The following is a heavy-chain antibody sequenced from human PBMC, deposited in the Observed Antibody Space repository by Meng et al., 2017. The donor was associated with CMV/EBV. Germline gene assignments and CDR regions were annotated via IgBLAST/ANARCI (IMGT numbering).Heavy chain of an antibody. D-gene: IGHD1-26*01. Sequence: VQLVQCGVEVKKPGAPVKVSWKASGYTFTGYYMHWVRQAPGQGLEWMGWINPNSGGTNYAQKFQGRVTMTRDTSISTAYMELSRLRSDDTAVYYCARTPSYSGSQRPFDYWGQGTLVTVSS. CDR3: ARTPSYSGSQRPFDY. CDR2: INPNSGGT. CDR1: GYTFTGYY. V-gene: IGHV1-2*02. J-gene: IGHJ4*02.